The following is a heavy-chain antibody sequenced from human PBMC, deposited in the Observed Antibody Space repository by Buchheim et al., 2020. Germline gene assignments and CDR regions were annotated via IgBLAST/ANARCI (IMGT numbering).Heavy chain of an antibody. Sequence: EVQLVQSGAEVKKPGESLRISCKASGYRFTSYWISWVRQKPGKGLEWMGRVDPSQSYSDYNPSFQGHVSISADESISTAYPQLNNLKASDTAMYYCAGLSYYFDSSDYFDWSDPWGQGTL. CDR1: GYRFTSYW. J-gene: IGHJ5*02. D-gene: IGHD3-22*01. V-gene: IGHV5-10-1*03. CDR3: AGLSYYFDSSDYFDWSDP. CDR2: VDPSQSYS.